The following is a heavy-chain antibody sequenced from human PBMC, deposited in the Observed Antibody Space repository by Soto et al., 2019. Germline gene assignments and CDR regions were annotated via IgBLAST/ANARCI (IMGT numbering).Heavy chain of an antibody. CDR3: ARHAHYYDLLTGYYNY. CDR1: GFTFSSYS. V-gene: IGHV3-48*01. J-gene: IGHJ4*02. CDR2: ISSSSSTI. Sequence: EVQLVESGGGLVQPGGSLRLSCAASGFTFSSYSMNWVRQAPGKGLEWVSYISSSSSTIYYADSVKGRFTISRDNAKKSLYLQMNSLRAEDTAVYYCARHAHYYDLLTGYYNYWGQGTLVTVSS. D-gene: IGHD3-9*01.